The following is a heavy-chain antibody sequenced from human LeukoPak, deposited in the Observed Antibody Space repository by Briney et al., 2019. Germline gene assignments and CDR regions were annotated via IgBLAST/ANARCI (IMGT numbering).Heavy chain of an antibody. CDR2: IYHSGST. V-gene: IGHV4-38-2*02. CDR1: GYSISSGYY. D-gene: IGHD3/OR15-3a*01. J-gene: IGHJ3*02. CDR3: ARQDFPDAFDI. Sequence: SETLSLTCTVSGYSISSGYYWGWIRQPPGKGLEWIGSIYHSGSTYYNPSLKSRVTISVDTSKNQFSLKLSSVTAADTAVYYCARQDFPDAFDIWGQGTMVTVSS.